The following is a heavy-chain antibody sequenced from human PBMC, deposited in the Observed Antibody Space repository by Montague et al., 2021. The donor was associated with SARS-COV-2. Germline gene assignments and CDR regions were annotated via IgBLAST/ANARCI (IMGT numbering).Heavy chain of an antibody. CDR3: ARAAGYNWNYGYNWFDP. D-gene: IGHD1-7*01. CDR2: IYYSGST. CDR1: GGSISSYY. V-gene: IGHV4-59*01. Sequence: SETLSLTCTVSGGSISSYYWSWIRQPPGKGPEWIGYIYYSGSTNXXPSLKSRVTISVDTSKNQFSLKLSSVTAADTAVYYCARAAGYNWNYGYNWFDPWGQGTLVTVSS. J-gene: IGHJ5*02.